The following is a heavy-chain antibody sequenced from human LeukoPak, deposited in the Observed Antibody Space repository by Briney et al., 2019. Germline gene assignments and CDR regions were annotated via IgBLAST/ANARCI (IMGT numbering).Heavy chain of an antibody. CDR3: TRLLYYYSSASGF. V-gene: IGHV3-49*04. CDR1: GFPFGDYA. Sequence: PGGSLRLSCTTSGFPFGDYAMSWVRQTPGKGLEWVGLVRSKAYGGTTDYAASVKGRFTISRDDSKRVAYLQMDSLKTEDTAVYYCTRLLYYYSSASGFWGQGTLVTVSS. D-gene: IGHD3-10*01. J-gene: IGHJ4*02. CDR2: VRSKAYGGTT.